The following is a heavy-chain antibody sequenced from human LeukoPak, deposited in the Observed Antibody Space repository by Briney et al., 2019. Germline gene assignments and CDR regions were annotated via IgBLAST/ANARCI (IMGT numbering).Heavy chain of an antibody. CDR1: GGSFSGYY. D-gene: IGHD6-19*01. V-gene: IGHV4-34*01. CDR2: INHSGST. J-gene: IGHJ1*01. CDR3: ARGTKGGSGWYAYFQH. Sequence: SETMSLTCAVYGGSFSGYYWSWIRQPPGKELEWIGEINHSGSTNYNPSLKSRVTLSVDTSKNQFSLKLSSVTAADTAVYYCARGTKGGSGWYAYFQHWGQGTLVTVSS.